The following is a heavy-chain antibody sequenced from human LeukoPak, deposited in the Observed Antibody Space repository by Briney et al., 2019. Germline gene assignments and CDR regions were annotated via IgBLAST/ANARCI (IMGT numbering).Heavy chain of an antibody. CDR2: IYYSGST. CDR3: AREGQWELIFDY. V-gene: IGHV4-59*01. CDR1: GGSISSYY. D-gene: IGHD1-26*01. J-gene: IGHJ4*02. Sequence: PSETLSLTCTVSGGSISSYYWSWIRQPPGKGLEWIGYIYYSGSTNYNPSLKSRVTISVDTSKNQFSLKLSSVTAAATAVYYCAREGQWELIFDYWGQGTLVTVSS.